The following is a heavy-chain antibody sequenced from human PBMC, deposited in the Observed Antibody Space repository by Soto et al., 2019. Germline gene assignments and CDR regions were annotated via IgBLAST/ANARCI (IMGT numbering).Heavy chain of an antibody. CDR1: GFTFSSYG. V-gene: IGHV3-30*03. D-gene: IGHD6-19*01. Sequence: QVQLVESGGGVVQPGRSLRLSCAASGFTFSSYGMHWVRQAPGKGLEWVAVISYDGSNKYYADSVKGRFTISRDNSKNTLYLQMNSLRAEYSALYYCALDLGIAVTCDYWGQGTLVTVSS. CDR3: ALDLGIAVTCDY. CDR2: ISYDGSNK. J-gene: IGHJ4*02.